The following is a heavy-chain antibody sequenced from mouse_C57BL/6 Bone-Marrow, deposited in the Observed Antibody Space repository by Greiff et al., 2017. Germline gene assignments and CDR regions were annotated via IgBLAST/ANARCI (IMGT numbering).Heavy chain of an antibody. CDR1: GYTFTSYG. D-gene: IGHD1-1*01. V-gene: IGHV1-81*01. J-gene: IGHJ4*01. CDR2: IYPRSGNT. CDR3: ARNYYGSSYVGAMDY. Sequence: VKLQESGAELARPGASVKLSCKASGYTFTSYGISWVKQRTGQGLEWIGEIYPRSGNTYYNEKFKGKATLTADKSSSTAYMELRSLTSEDSAVXFCARNYYGSSYVGAMDYWGQGTSVTVSS.